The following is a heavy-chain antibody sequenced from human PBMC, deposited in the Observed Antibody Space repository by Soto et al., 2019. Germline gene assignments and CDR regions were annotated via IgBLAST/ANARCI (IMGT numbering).Heavy chain of an antibody. J-gene: IGHJ4*02. Sequence: SETLSLTCTVSGASISGFYWSWIRKSAGKGLEWIGRIYYSGSTYNNPSLRSRVSMSIDTSKDQFSLKLKSVTAADTALYFCARQRTSVVTQAYFDVWGPG. V-gene: IGHV4-59*05. D-gene: IGHD2-21*02. CDR1: GASISGFY. CDR2: IYYSGST. CDR3: ARQRTSVVTQAYFDV.